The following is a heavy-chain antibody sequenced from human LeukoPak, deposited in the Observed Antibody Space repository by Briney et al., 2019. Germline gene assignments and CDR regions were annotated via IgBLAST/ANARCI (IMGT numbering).Heavy chain of an antibody. CDR2: INSDGSST. CDR3: ARAAYYYDSSGHNEALDI. Sequence: GGSLRLSCAASGFTFSSYWMHWVRQAPGKGLVWVSRINSDGSSTSYADSVKGRFTISRDNAKNTLYLQMNSLRAEDTAVYYCARAAYYYDSSGHNEALDIWGQGTMVTVSS. D-gene: IGHD3-22*01. V-gene: IGHV3-74*01. CDR1: GFTFSSYW. J-gene: IGHJ3*02.